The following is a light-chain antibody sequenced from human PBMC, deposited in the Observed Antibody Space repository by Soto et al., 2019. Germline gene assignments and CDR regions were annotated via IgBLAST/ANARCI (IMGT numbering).Light chain of an antibody. CDR2: KAS. V-gene: IGKV1-5*03. CDR1: QTISSW. CDR3: QRYNCFSEA. J-gene: IGKJ1*01. Sequence: DIQMTQSPSTLSGSVGDRVTITCLSSQTISSWLAWYQQKPWKALNLLIYKASTLKRWVPSRFSGSGSGTEFTLTISGLQPDDFATYYGQRYNCFSEAFGQGTQVDVK.